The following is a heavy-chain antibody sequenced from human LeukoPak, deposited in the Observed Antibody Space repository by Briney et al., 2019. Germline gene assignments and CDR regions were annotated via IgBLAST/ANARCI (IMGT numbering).Heavy chain of an antibody. V-gene: IGHV3-23*01. CDR3: AKDNRIAVTAAFDY. Sequence: GGSLRLSCAASGFTFSNYAMNWVRQAPGKGLEWVSGISGGGISTYYADSVKGRFTISRDNSKNTLYLQVNSLRAEDTAIYYCAKDNRIAVTAAFDYWGQGTLVTVSS. D-gene: IGHD6-19*01. J-gene: IGHJ4*02. CDR2: ISGGGIST. CDR1: GFTFSNYA.